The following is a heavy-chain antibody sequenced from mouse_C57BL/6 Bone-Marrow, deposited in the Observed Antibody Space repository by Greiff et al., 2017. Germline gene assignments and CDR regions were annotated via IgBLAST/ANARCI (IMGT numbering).Heavy chain of an antibody. D-gene: IGHD2-1*01. V-gene: IGHV5-6*01. Sequence: EVQVVESGGDLVKPGGSLKLSCAASGFTFSSYGMSWVRQTPDKRLEWVATISSGGSDTYYPDSVKGRFTISRDNAKNTLYLQLSSLKSEDTAMYYCARQGNSPLCDYWGQGTTLTVSS. CDR3: ARQGNSPLCDY. CDR1: GFTFSSYG. CDR2: ISSGGSDT. J-gene: IGHJ2*01.